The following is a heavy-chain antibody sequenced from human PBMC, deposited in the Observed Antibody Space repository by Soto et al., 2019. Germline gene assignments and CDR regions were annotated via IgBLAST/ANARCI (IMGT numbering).Heavy chain of an antibody. CDR2: IIPILGIA. J-gene: IGHJ3*02. CDR3: VREEGESAFDI. CDR1: GGTISSYT. Sequence: QVQLVQSGAEMKKPGSSVKVSCKASGGTISSYTISWVRRAPGQGLEWMGRIIPILGIANYAQKFQGRVTITADKSTSTAYMELSSLRSEDTAVYYCVREEGESAFDIWGQGTMVTVSS. V-gene: IGHV1-69*08.